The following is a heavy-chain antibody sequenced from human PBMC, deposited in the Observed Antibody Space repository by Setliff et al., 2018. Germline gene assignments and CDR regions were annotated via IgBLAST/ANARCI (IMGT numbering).Heavy chain of an antibody. V-gene: IGHV4-38-2*02. J-gene: IGHJ4*02. CDR3: ARGSYFDSSGYSPDYFDY. Sequence: SETLSLTCTVSGDSISGDYWSWIRQPPGKGLEWIGTLSYNGNAYYTPSLKSRVTISIDTSKNQFSLKLSSVTAADTAVYYCARGSYFDSSGYSPDYFDYWGQGTLVTVSS. D-gene: IGHD3-22*01. CDR2: LSYNGNA. CDR1: GDSISGDY.